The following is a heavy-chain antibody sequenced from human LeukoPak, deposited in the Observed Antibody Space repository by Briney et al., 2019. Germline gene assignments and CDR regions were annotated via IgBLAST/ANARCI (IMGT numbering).Heavy chain of an antibody. CDR3: ARDVRSSYDSSGYPSDY. CDR1: GFTFSSYA. V-gene: IGHV3-30-3*01. Sequence: PGGSLRLSCAASGFTFSSYAMHWVRQAPGKGLEWVAVISYDGSNKYYADSVKGRFTISRDNSKNTLYLQMNSLRAEDTAVYYCARDVRSSYDSSGYPSDYWGQGTLVTVSS. CDR2: ISYDGSNK. D-gene: IGHD3-22*01. J-gene: IGHJ4*02.